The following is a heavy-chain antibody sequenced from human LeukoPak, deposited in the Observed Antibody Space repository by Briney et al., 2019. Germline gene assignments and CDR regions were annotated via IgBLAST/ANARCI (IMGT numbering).Heavy chain of an antibody. CDR1: GFTFSSYS. D-gene: IGHD3-22*01. CDR2: ISSSSSYI. CDR3: ARGVVADYYDSSGYYPEAFDI. V-gene: IGHV3-21*01. Sequence: GGSLRLSCAASGFTFSSYSMNWVRQAPGKGLEWVSSISSSSSYIYYADSVKGRFTISRDNAKNSLYLQMNSLRAEDTAVYYCARGVVADYYDSSGYYPEAFDIWGQGTMVTVSS. J-gene: IGHJ3*02.